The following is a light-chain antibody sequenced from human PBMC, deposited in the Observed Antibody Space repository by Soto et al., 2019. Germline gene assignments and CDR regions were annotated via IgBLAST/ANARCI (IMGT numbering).Light chain of an antibody. CDR1: QSVSSRY. CDR3: LQYGRSPQT. CDR2: GES. V-gene: IGKV3-20*01. J-gene: IGKJ1*01. Sequence: EVVVTRSRGTLSLSPGERATPRCTASQSVSSRYLAWYQQKSGQAPRLLIYGESSRATGIPDRFSGSGSGTDFTLTISSLRPEDFAVYYCLQYGRSPQTFGQGTKVDIK.